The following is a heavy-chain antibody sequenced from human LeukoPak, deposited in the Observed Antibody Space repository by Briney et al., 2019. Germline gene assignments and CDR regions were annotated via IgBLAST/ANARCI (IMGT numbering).Heavy chain of an antibody. V-gene: IGHV3-21*01. CDR2: ISSSSSYI. CDR1: GFTFSSYS. J-gene: IGHJ4*02. D-gene: IGHD2-15*01. CDR3: ARLGYCSGGSCSFYFDY. Sequence: AGGSLRLSCAASGFTFSSYSMNWVRQAPGKGLEWVSPISSSSSYIYYADSVKGRFTISRDNAKNSLYLQMNSLRAEDTAVYYCARLGYCSGGSCSFYFDYWGQGTLVTVSS.